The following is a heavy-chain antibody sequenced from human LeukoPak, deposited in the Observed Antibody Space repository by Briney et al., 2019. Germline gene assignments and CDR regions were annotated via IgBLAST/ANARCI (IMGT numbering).Heavy chain of an antibody. CDR3: ARGWLGSGSYPFDY. Sequence: SETLSLTCTVSGGSISSYCWSWIRRPPGKGLEWIGYIYYSGSTNYNPSLKSRVTISVDTSKNQFSLKLSSVTAADTAVYYCARGWLGSGSYPFDYWGQGTLVTVSS. J-gene: IGHJ4*02. V-gene: IGHV4-59*01. CDR1: GGSISSYC. D-gene: IGHD3-10*01. CDR2: IYYSGST.